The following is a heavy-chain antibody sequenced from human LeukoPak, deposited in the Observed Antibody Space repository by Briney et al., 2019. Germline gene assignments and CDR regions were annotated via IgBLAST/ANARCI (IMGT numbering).Heavy chain of an antibody. J-gene: IGHJ4*02. CDR2: IYWDDAT. CDR3: ARWRATSTISYSFDY. D-gene: IGHD5/OR15-5a*01. CDR1: GFSLTTEQVA. V-gene: IGHV2-5*02. Sequence: SGPTLVKPTETLTLTCTFSGFSLTTEQVAVGWIRQSPGKALEWFALIYWDDATRYSASLESRLTISKDRSRNQVLLTMTDMDPADTGSYYCARWRATSTISYSFDYWGRGILVTVSS.